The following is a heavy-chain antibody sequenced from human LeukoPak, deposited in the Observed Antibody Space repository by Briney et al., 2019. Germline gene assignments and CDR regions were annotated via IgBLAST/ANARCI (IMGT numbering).Heavy chain of an antibody. J-gene: IGHJ6*04. D-gene: IGHD3-9*01. Sequence: SETLSLTCTVSGGSISIYYWSWIRQPPGKGLEWVGYIYYSGSTNYNPSLKRRVNITGHTTKNQFSLKLSSVTAADTAVYYCARSPTYYDILTGYYYYYYGMDVWGKGTTVTVSS. V-gene: IGHV4-59*01. CDR3: ARSPTYYDILTGYYYYYYGMDV. CDR1: GGSISIYY. CDR2: IYYSGST.